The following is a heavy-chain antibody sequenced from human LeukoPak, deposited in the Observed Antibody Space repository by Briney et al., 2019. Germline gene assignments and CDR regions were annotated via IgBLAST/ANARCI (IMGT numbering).Heavy chain of an antibody. CDR2: ISFSGSYI. CDR1: GFTFTTYG. D-gene: IGHD3-22*01. CDR3: AKVGYYNDSSGYYLDYFDY. Sequence: GGSLRLSCAASGFTFTTYGFNWVRQAPGKGLEWVSSISFSGSYIYYADSVKGRFTISRDNAKNSVYLQMNSLRAEDTAVYYCAKVGYYNDSSGYYLDYFDYWGQGTLVTVSS. J-gene: IGHJ4*02. V-gene: IGHV3-21*04.